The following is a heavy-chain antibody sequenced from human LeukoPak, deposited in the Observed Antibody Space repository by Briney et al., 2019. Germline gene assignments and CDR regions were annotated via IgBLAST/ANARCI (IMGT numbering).Heavy chain of an antibody. CDR2: ISSSSSYI. V-gene: IGHV3-21*01. CDR1: GFTFSSYS. CDR3: ARVRDRTVLRFLEWQDDAFDI. Sequence: PGGSLRLSCAASGFTFSSYSMNWVRQAPGKGLEWVSSISSSSSYIYYADSVKGRFTISRGNAKNSLYLQMNSLRAEDTAVYYCARVRDRTVLRFLEWQDDAFDIWGQGTMVTVSS. D-gene: IGHD3-3*01. J-gene: IGHJ3*02.